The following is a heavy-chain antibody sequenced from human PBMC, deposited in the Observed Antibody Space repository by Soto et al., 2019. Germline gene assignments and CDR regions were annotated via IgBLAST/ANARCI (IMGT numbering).Heavy chain of an antibody. CDR2: IYYSGST. Sequence: SETLSLTCTVSGGSISSYYWSWIRQPPGKGLEWIGYIYYSGSTNYNPSLKSRVTISVDTSKNQFSLKLSPVTAADTAVYYCARGEGDSSGFWFDPWGQGTLVTVSS. V-gene: IGHV4-59*01. CDR3: ARGEGDSSGFWFDP. D-gene: IGHD3-22*01. J-gene: IGHJ5*02. CDR1: GGSISSYY.